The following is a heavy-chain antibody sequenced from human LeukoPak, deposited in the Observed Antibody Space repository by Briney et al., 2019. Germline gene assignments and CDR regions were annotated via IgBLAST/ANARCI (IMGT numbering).Heavy chain of an antibody. V-gene: IGHV4-34*01. D-gene: IGHD6-13*01. CDR1: GGSFSGYY. CDR2: INHSGST. CDR3: ARVSSSWDPAGPIYYYYYYMDV. J-gene: IGHJ6*03. Sequence: TSETLSLTCAVYGGSFSGYYWSWTRQPPGKGLEWIGEINHSGSTNYNPSLKSRVTISVDTSKNQFSLKLSSVTAADTAVYYCARVSSSWDPAGPIYYYYYYMDVWGKGTTVTVSS.